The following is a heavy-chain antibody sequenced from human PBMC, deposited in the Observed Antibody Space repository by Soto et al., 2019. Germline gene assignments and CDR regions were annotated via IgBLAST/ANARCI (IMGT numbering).Heavy chain of an antibody. CDR3: ARDHPNRNYGTCFDY. D-gene: IGHD1-7*01. CDR1: GGSISSSNW. Sequence: SETLSLTCAVSGGSISSSNWWSWVRQPPGKGLEWIGEINHSGSTNYNPSLKSRVTISVDTSKNQFSLKLSSVTAADTAVYYCARDHPNRNYGTCFDYWGQGTPVTVSS. CDR2: INHSGST. J-gene: IGHJ4*02. V-gene: IGHV4-4*02.